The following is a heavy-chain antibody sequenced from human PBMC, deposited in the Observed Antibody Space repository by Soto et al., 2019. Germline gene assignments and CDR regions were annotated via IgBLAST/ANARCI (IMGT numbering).Heavy chain of an antibody. V-gene: IGHV3-11*04. CDR3: TRDTTGPDDH. Sequence: GGSLRLSCAASGFTFSDYYMSWIRQAPGKGLVWVSYISSSGSTINYADSVKGRFTVSRDNAKNTVYLHMNSLRAEDTAVYYCTRDTTGPDDHWGQGTLVTVSS. D-gene: IGHD1-1*01. CDR2: ISSSGSTI. CDR1: GFTFSDYY. J-gene: IGHJ4*02.